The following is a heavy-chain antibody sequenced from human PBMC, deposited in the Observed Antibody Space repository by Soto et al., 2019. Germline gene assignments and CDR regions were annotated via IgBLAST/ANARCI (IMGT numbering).Heavy chain of an antibody. Sequence: SLRLSCAASGLPFSGYAMHWVHQAPGTGLEWVASISHTATETFYADSVKGRFTISRDNAKNSLYLQMNSLRAEDTAVYYCARPYPNMDWFDPWGQGTLVTVSS. J-gene: IGHJ5*02. D-gene: IGHD2-21*01. V-gene: IGHV3-30*07. CDR2: ISHTATET. CDR3: ARPYPNMDWFDP. CDR1: GLPFSGYA.